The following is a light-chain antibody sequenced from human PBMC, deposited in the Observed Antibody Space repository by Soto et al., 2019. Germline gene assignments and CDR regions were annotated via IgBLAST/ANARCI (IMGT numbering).Light chain of an antibody. J-gene: IGKJ2*01. CDR2: AAS. V-gene: IGKV1-12*01. CDR3: QQGYTFPYT. Sequence: DIQMTQIPSTLPASVGDTVTIICRASESISSWLAWYQQKPGKAPKLLIYAASSLQSGVPSRFSGSGSGTDFTLTISSLQPEDFAAYFCQQGYTFPYTFGQGTKVDIK. CDR1: ESISSW.